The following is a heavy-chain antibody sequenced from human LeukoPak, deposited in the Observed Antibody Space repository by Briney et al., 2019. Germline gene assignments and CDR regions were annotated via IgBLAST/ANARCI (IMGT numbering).Heavy chain of an antibody. CDR3: ARDGGWFWRTDHGAFDI. J-gene: IGHJ3*02. CDR2: ISAYNGNT. V-gene: IGHV1-18*01. CDR1: GYTFTSYG. Sequence: ASVKVSCKASGYTFTSYGISWVRQAPGQGLEWMGWISAYNGNTNYAQKLQGRVTMTTDTSTSTAYMELRSLRSDDTAVYYCARDGGWFWRTDHGAFDIWGQGTMVTVSS. D-gene: IGHD3-3*01.